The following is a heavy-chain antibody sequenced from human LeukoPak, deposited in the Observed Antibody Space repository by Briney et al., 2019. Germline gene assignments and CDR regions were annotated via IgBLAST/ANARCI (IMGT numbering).Heavy chain of an antibody. V-gene: IGHV1-18*01. CDR3: ARSRLGVLDY. J-gene: IGHJ4*02. D-gene: IGHD1-26*01. Sequence: ASVKVSCKASGYTFATYGVTFVRQAPGQGLEWAGWISAYNGDTDYAQKLQGRVTMTTDTSTSTAYMELRNLKSDDTAVYYCARSRLGVLDYWGQGTLVTVSS. CDR1: GYTFATYG. CDR2: ISAYNGDT.